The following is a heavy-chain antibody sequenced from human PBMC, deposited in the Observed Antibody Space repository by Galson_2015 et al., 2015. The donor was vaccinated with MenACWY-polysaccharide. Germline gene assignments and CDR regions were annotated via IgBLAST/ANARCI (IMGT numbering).Heavy chain of an antibody. Sequence: SLRLSCAASGFTFDDYAMHRVRQAPGKGLEWVSGISWNSGSIGYADSVKGRFTISRDNAKNSLYLQMNSLRAEDTALHYCAKDGGYYDSSGYRVPGFDYWGQGTLVTVSS. CDR3: AKDGGYYDSSGYRVPGFDY. J-gene: IGHJ4*02. V-gene: IGHV3-9*01. D-gene: IGHD3-22*01. CDR1: GFTFDDYA. CDR2: ISWNSGSI.